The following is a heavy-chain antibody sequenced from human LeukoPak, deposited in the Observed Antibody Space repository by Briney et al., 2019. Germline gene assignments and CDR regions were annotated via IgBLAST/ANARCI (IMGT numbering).Heavy chain of an antibody. Sequence: GGSLRLSCAASGFTFSNYAMSWVRQAPGKGLEWVSAISVRSSYADSVKGRFTISRDNSKNTLYLQVNSLRAEDTAVYYCAKALDYCYFDYWGQGTLVTVSS. D-gene: IGHD2/OR15-2a*01. V-gene: IGHV3-23*01. CDR3: AKALDYCYFDY. CDR1: GFTFSNYA. J-gene: IGHJ4*02. CDR2: ISVRS.